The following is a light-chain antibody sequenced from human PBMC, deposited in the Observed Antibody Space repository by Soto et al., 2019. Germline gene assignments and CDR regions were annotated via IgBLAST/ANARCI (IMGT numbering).Light chain of an antibody. CDR1: QSISSY. J-gene: IGKJ1*01. V-gene: IGKV1-39*01. Sequence: LQMAPSPSSLAASVGDRVNITCRASQSISSYLNWYQQKPGKAPKLLIYAASSLQSGVPSRFSGSGSGTDFTLTINSLQPEDFATYYCQQSYSAPRTFGQGTKVDIK. CDR2: AAS. CDR3: QQSYSAPRT.